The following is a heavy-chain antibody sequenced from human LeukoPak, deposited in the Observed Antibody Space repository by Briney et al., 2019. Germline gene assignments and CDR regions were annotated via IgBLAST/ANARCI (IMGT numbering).Heavy chain of an antibody. D-gene: IGHD6-19*01. J-gene: IGHJ4*02. V-gene: IGHV3-23*01. CDR2: ISRGGDST. CDR3: SFERARSGRGSGWRIFDY. CDR1: GFTFSTYA. Sequence: GASLRLYCAASGFTFSTYAMIWVPQGPGKGRGWGSAISRGGDSTYYADSVKGRFTISRDNYKNTLYLQMTSLRAEDTAVYYCSFERARSGRGSGWRIFDYWGQGTLVTVSS.